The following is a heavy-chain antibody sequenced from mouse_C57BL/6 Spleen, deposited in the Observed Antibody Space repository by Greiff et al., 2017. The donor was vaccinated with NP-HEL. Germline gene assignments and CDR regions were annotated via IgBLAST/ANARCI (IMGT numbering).Heavy chain of an antibody. CDR1: GYTFTSYW. D-gene: IGHD2-5*01. CDR3: ARKTYYSNYGYYFDY. CDR2: IYPSDSET. V-gene: IGHV1-61*01. J-gene: IGHJ2*01. Sequence: QVQLKQPGAELVRPGSSVKLSCKASGYTFTSYWMDWVKQRPGQGLEWIGNIYPSDSETHYNQKFKDKATLTVDKSSSTAYMQLSSLTSEDSAVYYCARKTYYSNYGYYFDYWGQGTTLTVSS.